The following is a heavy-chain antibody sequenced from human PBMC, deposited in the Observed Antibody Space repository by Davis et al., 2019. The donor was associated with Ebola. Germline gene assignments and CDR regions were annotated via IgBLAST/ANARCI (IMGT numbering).Heavy chain of an antibody. Sequence: AASVKVSCKASGYTFTGYYIHWVRQAPGQGLEWMGWINPNSGDTKYSQKFQGWVTMTRDTPISTAYMELNRLTSDDTAVYYCARDRVCSGATCYAYFDFGGQGTLVTVSS. CDR1: GYTFTGYY. D-gene: IGHD2-15*01. CDR3: ARDRVCSGATCYAYFDF. CDR2: INPNSGDT. V-gene: IGHV1-2*04. J-gene: IGHJ4*02.